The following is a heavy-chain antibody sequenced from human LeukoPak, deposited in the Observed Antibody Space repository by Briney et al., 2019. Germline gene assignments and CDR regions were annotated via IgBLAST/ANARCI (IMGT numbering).Heavy chain of an antibody. J-gene: IGHJ4*02. CDR1: GYTFTSYG. CDR3: ARAGAQWLADVFDY. D-gene: IGHD6-19*01. Sequence: ASVKVSCKASGYTFTSYGISWVRQAPGQGLEWMGWISAYNGNTNYAQKLQGRVTMTTDTSTSTAYMELRTLRSDDTAVYYCARAGAQWLADVFDYWGQGTLVTVSS. V-gene: IGHV1-18*01. CDR2: ISAYNGNT.